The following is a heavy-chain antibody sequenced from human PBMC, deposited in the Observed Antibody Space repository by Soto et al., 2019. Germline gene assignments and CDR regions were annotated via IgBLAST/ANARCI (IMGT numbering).Heavy chain of an antibody. J-gene: IGHJ6*02. D-gene: IGHD1-1*01. V-gene: IGHV3-30-3*01. CDR2: ISYDGYNT. Sequence: QVHLVESGGSVVQPGRSLRLSCAASGFTFDTFAIHWVRQTPGKVLEWVALISYDGYNTYYADSVKGRFTISRDNSKNTLYLHMTSLRTDDTGVYYCARVNPGNNLYYYSGLDVWGQGPAVTVSS. CDR3: ARVNPGNNLYYYSGLDV. CDR1: GFTFDTFA.